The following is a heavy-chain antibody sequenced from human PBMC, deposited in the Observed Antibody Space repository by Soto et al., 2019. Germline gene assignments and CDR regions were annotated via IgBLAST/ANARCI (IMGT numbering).Heavy chain of an antibody. J-gene: IGHJ4*02. D-gene: IGHD3-10*01. CDR1: GGSISSGGYS. CDR3: ARDPSGSGPNFDY. CDR2: IDHSGST. V-gene: IGHV4-30-2*01. Sequence: SETLSLTCAVSGGSISSGGYSWSWIRQPPGKGLEWIGYIDHSGSTYYNPSLKSRVTISVDTSKDQLSLKLSSVTAADTAVYYCARDPSGSGPNFDYWGQGALVTVSS.